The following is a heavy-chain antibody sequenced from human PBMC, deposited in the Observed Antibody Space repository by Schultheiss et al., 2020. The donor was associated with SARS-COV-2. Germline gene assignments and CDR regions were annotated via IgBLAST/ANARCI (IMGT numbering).Heavy chain of an antibody. D-gene: IGHD3-16*02. J-gene: IGHJ6*02. V-gene: IGHV1-8*02. CDR1: GYTFTGYY. CDR3: ARDGSRFTYGMDV. CDR2: MNPNSGNT. Sequence: ASVKVSCKASGYTFTGYYMHWVRQATGQGLEWMGWMNPNSGNTGYAQKFQGRVTMTRNTSISTAYMELRSLRSDDTAVYYCARDGSRFTYGMDVWGQGTTVTVSS.